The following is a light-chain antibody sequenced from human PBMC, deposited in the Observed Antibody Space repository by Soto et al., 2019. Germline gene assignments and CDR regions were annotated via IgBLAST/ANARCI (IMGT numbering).Light chain of an antibody. J-gene: IGKJ3*01. V-gene: IGKV3D-20*01. CDR3: QQYGTSPFT. Sequence: EIVLTQSPATLSLSPGERATLSCGASQSVRSNYVAWFQQKPGLAPRLLIYDASSRATGIPDRFRGSGSGTDFTLTISRLEPEDFAVYYFQQYGTSPFTFVPGTKVDI. CDR2: DAS. CDR1: QSVRSNY.